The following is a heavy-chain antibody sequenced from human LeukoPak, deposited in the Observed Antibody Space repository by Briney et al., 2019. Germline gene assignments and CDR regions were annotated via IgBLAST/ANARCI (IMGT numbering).Heavy chain of an antibody. V-gene: IGHV4-59*01. CDR2: IYYSGST. D-gene: IGHD3-22*01. Sequence: SETLSLTCTVSGGSISSYYWSWIRQPPGKGLEWIGYIYYSGSTNYNPSPKSRVTISVDTSKNQFSLKLSSVTAADTAVYYCARGSSGYSEWGQGTLVTVSS. CDR1: GGSISSYY. CDR3: ARGSSGYSE. J-gene: IGHJ4*02.